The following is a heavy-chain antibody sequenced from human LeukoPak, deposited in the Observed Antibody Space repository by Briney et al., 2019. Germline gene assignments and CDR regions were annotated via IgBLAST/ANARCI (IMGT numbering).Heavy chain of an antibody. D-gene: IGHD3-3*02. J-gene: IGHJ3*02. Sequence: GGSLRLSCAASGFTFSSYAMSWVRQAPGKGLEWVAVISYDGSNKYYADSVKGRFTISRDNSKNTLYLQMNSLRAEDTAVYYCAKDKTFLEWLPRGAFDIWGQGTMVTVSS. V-gene: IGHV3-30*18. CDR1: GFTFSSYA. CDR3: AKDKTFLEWLPRGAFDI. CDR2: ISYDGSNK.